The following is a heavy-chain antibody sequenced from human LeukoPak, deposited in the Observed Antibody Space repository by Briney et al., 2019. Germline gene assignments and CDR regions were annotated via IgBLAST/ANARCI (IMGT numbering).Heavy chain of an antibody. CDR2: ISGYNGNT. Sequence: ASVKVSCKASGYTFTTYGIGWVRQAPEQGLEWMGWISGYNGNTNYAQKFQGRVTMTTDTSTSTAYMELRSLRSDDTAVYYCARTSHESVLYWSDPWGQGTLVNVSS. CDR3: ARTSHESVLYWSDP. D-gene: IGHD3-16*01. V-gene: IGHV1-18*01. CDR1: GYTFTTYG. J-gene: IGHJ5*02.